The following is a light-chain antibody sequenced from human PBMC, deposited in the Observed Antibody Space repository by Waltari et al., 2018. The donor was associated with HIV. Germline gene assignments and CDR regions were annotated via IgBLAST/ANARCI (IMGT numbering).Light chain of an antibody. Sequence: QSALTKPASVSGSPRQSITISCTGTSSDVGSCNLVSWYQQYPGKVPKLMIYEVSKRPSGVSNLFSGSKSGNTASLTISGLQAEDEADYYCCSYAGSSTPFVFGTATKVTVL. CDR2: EVS. J-gene: IGLJ1*01. V-gene: IGLV2-23*02. CDR1: SSDVGSCNL. CDR3: CSYAGSSTPFV.